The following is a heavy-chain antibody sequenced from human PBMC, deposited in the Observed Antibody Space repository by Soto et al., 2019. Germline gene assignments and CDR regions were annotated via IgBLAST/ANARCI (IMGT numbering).Heavy chain of an antibody. J-gene: IGHJ6*04. Sequence: EVQLLESGGGLVQPGGSLRLSCAASGVAFSTYALNWVRQAPGKGLEWVSGISGSGFMTYYADSVKGRFTISRDNARNTLFLQMNSLRAEDTAVYYCAIGVTAGSVDVWGKGTTVTVSS. CDR3: AIGVTAGSVDV. CDR2: ISGSGFMT. CDR1: GVAFSTYA. D-gene: IGHD2-21*02. V-gene: IGHV3-23*01.